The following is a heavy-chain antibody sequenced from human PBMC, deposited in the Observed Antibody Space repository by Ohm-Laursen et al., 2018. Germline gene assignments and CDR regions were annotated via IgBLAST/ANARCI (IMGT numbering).Heavy chain of an antibody. Sequence: SVKVSCKASGDIFSSYAISWVRQAPGQGLEWMGGIIPIFGTANYAQKFQGRVTITADESTSTAYMELSSLRSEDTAVYYCARDHLEYWYSSGCSLYWGQGTLVTVSS. D-gene: IGHD6-19*01. CDR1: GDIFSSYA. J-gene: IGHJ4*02. CDR2: IIPIFGTA. CDR3: ARDHLEYWYSSGCSLY. V-gene: IGHV1-69*13.